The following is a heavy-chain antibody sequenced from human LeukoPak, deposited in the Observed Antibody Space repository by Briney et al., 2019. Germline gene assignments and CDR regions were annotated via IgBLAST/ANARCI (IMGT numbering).Heavy chain of an antibody. Sequence: GGSLRLSCAAPGFTSSNSWMHWVRQGPGEGPVWVSRTSSDGSRTDYADSVKGRFIISRDNAKNTLYLHMNSLRADDTAVYYCATDYPPYWGQGTLATVSS. J-gene: IGHJ4*02. CDR1: GFTSSNSW. CDR2: TSSDGSRT. D-gene: IGHD5-12*01. CDR3: ATDYPPY. V-gene: IGHV3-74*01.